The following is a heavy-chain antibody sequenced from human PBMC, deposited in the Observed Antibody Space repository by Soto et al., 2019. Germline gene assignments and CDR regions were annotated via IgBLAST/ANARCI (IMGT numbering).Heavy chain of an antibody. J-gene: IGHJ4*02. D-gene: IGHD3-10*01. CDR1: GYTFTSYD. V-gene: IGHV1-2*04. CDR3: ARDWGHYYGSGSFPSPHPSDI. Sequence: ASVKVSCKASGYTFTSYDINWVRQATGQGPEWMGWMNPDSGGTHSAQKFQGWVTMTRDTSITTVYMELNNLTSDDTAMYFCARDWGHYYGSGSFPSPHPSDIWGQGTLVTVSS. CDR2: MNPDSGGT.